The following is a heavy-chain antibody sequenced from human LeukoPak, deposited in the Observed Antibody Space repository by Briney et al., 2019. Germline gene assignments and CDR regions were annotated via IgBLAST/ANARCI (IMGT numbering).Heavy chain of an antibody. CDR1: GGTFSSYA. Sequence: SVKVSCKASGGTFSSYAISWVRQAPGQGLEWMGGIIPIFGTANYAQKFQGRVTITADESTSTAYMELSSLRSEDTAVYYCARVALRGGYFDYWGQGTLVTGSS. J-gene: IGHJ4*02. CDR3: ARVALRGGYFDY. CDR2: IIPIFGTA. V-gene: IGHV1-69*13. D-gene: IGHD3-16*01.